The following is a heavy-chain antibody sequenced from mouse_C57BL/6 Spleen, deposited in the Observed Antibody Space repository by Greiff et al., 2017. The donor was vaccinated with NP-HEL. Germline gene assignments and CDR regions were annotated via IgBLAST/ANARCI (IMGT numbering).Heavy chain of an antibody. V-gene: IGHV7-3*01. CDR1: GFTFTDYY. Sequence: DVQLVESGGGLVQPGGSLSLSCAASGFTFTDYYMSWVRQPPGKALEWLGFIRNKANGYTTEYSASVKGRFTISRDNSQSILYLQMNALRAEDSATYYCARLMIKDYFDYWGQGTTLTVSS. D-gene: IGHD2-4*01. J-gene: IGHJ2*01. CDR2: IRNKANGYTT. CDR3: ARLMIKDYFDY.